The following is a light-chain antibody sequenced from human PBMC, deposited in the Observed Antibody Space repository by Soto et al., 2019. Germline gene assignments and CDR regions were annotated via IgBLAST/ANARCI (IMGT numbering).Light chain of an antibody. V-gene: IGLV2-14*01. CDR3: SSYTTSNTRQIV. Sequence: QSVLTQPASASGSPGQAITISCTGTSSDVGGYTYVSWYQQHPGKAPKFIIYDVSNRPSGVSNRSSGSKSGNTASLTISGLQAEDEADYYCSSYTTSNTRQIVFGTGTKVTVL. CDR1: SSDVGGYTY. J-gene: IGLJ1*01. CDR2: DVS.